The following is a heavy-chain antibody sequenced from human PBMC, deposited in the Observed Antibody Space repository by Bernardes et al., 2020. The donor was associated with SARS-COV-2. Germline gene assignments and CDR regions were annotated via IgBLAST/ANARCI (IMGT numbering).Heavy chain of an antibody. D-gene: IGHD3-10*01. CDR1: GYTFIGYY. V-gene: IGHV1-2*02. CDR2: INPNSGGT. CDR3: ARVGLAGYYGSGSYRPYYYYGMDV. Sequence: ASVKVSCKASGYTFIGYYMHWVRQAPGQGLEWMGWINPNSGGTNYAQKFQGRVTMTRDTSISTAYMELSRLKSDDTAVYYCARVGLAGYYGSGSYRPYYYYGMDVWGQGTTVTVSS. J-gene: IGHJ6*02.